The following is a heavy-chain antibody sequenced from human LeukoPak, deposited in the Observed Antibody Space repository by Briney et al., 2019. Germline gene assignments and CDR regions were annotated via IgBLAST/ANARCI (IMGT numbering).Heavy chain of an antibody. CDR1: GFTFSSYA. CDR3: ASLPNWNEWDV. J-gene: IGHJ6*04. CDR2: ISYDGSNK. V-gene: IGHV3-30-3*01. Sequence: QSGGSLRLSCAASGFTFSSYAMHWVRQAPGKGLEWVAVISYDGSNKYYADSVKGRFTISRDNSKNTLYLQMNSLRAEDTAVYYCASLPNWNEWDVWGKGTTVTVSS. D-gene: IGHD1-1*01.